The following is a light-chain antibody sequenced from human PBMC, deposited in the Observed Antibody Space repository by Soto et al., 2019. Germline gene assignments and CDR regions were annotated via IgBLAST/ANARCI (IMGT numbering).Light chain of an antibody. Sequence: QSALTQPASVAGSPGQSITISCTGTSSDVGGYNYVSWYQQHPGKAPKLMIYEVSNRPSGVSNRFSGYKSGNTASLTISGLQAEDEADYYCSSYTSSSTLVFGGGTKLTFL. V-gene: IGLV2-14*01. CDR1: SSDVGGYNY. J-gene: IGLJ2*01. CDR2: EVS. CDR3: SSYTSSSTLV.